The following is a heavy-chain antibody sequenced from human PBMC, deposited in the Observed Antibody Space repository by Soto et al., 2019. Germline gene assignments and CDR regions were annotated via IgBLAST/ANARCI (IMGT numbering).Heavy chain of an antibody. D-gene: IGHD4-17*01. J-gene: IGHJ4*02. Sequence: GGSLRLSCAASGFTFSSYGMHWVRQAPGKGLEWVAVIWYDGSNKYYAGSVKGRFTISRDNSQNTLYLQMNSLRAEDTAVYYCARDRAGDPYYFDYWGQGTQVTVSS. CDR3: ARDRAGDPYYFDY. V-gene: IGHV3-33*01. CDR1: GFTFSSYG. CDR2: IWYDGSNK.